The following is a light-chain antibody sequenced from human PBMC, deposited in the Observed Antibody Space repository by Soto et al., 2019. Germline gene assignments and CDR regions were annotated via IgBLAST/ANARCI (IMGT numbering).Light chain of an antibody. J-gene: IGLJ2*01. CDR1: SSNIGAGYD. Sequence: QAVVTQPPSVSGAPGQRVTISCTGSSSNIGAGYDVHWYQQLPGRAPKLLIYGNTNRPSGVPDRFSGSKSGTSASLAITGLKAEDEAGYYCLSFDSSLSVVFGGVTKLTVL. CDR3: LSFDSSLSVV. V-gene: IGLV1-40*01. CDR2: GNT.